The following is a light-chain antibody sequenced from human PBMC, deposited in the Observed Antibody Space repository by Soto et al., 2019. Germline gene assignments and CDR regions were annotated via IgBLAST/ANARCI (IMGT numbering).Light chain of an antibody. CDR3: QQANSFPWT. CDR2: AAS. J-gene: IGKJ1*01. V-gene: IGKV1-12*01. CDR1: QSSSSW. Sequence: IQMTQSPSTRSATAGDIVAIPCRAIQSSSSWLAWYQQKPGKAPKILIYAASNLQSGVPSRFSGSGSGTDFTLTISSLQPEDSATYYCQQANSFPWTFGQGTKVDNK.